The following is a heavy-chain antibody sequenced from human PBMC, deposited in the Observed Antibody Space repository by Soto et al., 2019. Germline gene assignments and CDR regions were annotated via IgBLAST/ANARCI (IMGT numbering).Heavy chain of an antibody. CDR3: ARDSRRDGYNNYYYYYGMDV. J-gene: IGHJ6*02. V-gene: IGHV4-34*01. CDR2: INHSGST. CDR1: GGSFSGYY. Sequence: QVQLQQWGAGLLKPSETLSLTCAVYGGSFSGYYWSWIRQPPGKGLEWIGEINHSGSTNYNPSLKSRVTRSVDTSKNQFSLKLSSVTAADTAVYYCARDSRRDGYNNYYYYYGMDVWGQGTTVTVSS. D-gene: IGHD5-12*01.